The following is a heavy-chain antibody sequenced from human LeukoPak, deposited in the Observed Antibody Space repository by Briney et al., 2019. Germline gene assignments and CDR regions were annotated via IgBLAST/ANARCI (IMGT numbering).Heavy chain of an antibody. D-gene: IGHD3-22*01. Sequence: PGGSLRLSCAASGFTFSYYWMNWVRQAPGKGLEWVSYISASGTTRYYVDSVKGRFTVSRDNAKNSLYLQMNSLRDEDTAVYYCALYYYDTSGYPSFDYWGQGTLVTVSS. CDR1: GFTFSYYW. V-gene: IGHV3-48*02. J-gene: IGHJ4*02. CDR3: ALYYYDTSGYPSFDY. CDR2: ISASGTTR.